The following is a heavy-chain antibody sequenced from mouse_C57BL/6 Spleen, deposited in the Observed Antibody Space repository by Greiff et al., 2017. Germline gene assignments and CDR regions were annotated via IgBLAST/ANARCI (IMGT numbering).Heavy chain of an antibody. CDR2: IHPNSGST. CDR1: GYTFTSYW. J-gene: IGHJ2*01. CDR3: ASNYYSSSYFDY. Sequence: QVQLQQPGAELVKPGASVKLSCKASGYTFTSYWMHWVKQRPGQGLEWIGMIHPNSGSTNYNEKFKSKATLTVDKSSSTAYMQLSSLTSEDSAVYECASNYYSSSYFDYWGQGTTLTVSS. D-gene: IGHD1-1*01. V-gene: IGHV1-64*01.